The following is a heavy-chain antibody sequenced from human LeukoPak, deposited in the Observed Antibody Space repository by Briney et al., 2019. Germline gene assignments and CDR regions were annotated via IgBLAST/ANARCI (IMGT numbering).Heavy chain of an antibody. CDR2: INHSGST. CDR1: GGSFSGYY. J-gene: IGHJ5*02. V-gene: IGHV4-34*01. Sequence: SETLSLTCAVYGGSFSGYYWSWIRQPPGKGLEWIGEINHSGSTNYNPSLKSRVTISVDTSKNQFSLKLSSVTAADTAVYYCARGRIRSIAARPGWFDPWSQGTLVTVSS. D-gene: IGHD6-6*01. CDR3: ARGRIRSIAARPGWFDP.